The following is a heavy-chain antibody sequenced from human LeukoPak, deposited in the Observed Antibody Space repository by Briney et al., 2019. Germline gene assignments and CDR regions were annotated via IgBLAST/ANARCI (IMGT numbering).Heavy chain of an antibody. D-gene: IGHD3-3*01. Sequence: SETLSLTCAVYGGTFSGYYWSWIRQSPAKGLEWIGQIYHTGSTNYNPSLESRVTISLDTPNNQFSLKLTSVTAADTPVYYCARDDFGVALGGVWGKGTTVTVSS. J-gene: IGHJ6*04. CDR3: ARDDFGVALGGV. V-gene: IGHV4-34*01. CDR1: GGTFSGYY. CDR2: IYHTGST.